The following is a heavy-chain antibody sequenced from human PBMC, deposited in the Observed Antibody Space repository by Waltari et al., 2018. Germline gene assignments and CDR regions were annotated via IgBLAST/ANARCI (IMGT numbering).Heavy chain of an antibody. CDR3: ARSQGIVLLDTII. V-gene: IGHV4-31*03. CDR1: GGSISSGGYY. D-gene: IGHD1-20*01. J-gene: IGHJ4*02. CDR2: LYHSGST. Sequence: QVQLQESGPGLVKPSQTLSLTCTVSGGSISSGGYYWSWLRQHPGKGLAGIGYLYHSGSTYYNPSLKSRVTISVDRSKNQFSLKLSSVTAADTAVYYCARSQGIVLLDTIIWGQGTLVTVSS.